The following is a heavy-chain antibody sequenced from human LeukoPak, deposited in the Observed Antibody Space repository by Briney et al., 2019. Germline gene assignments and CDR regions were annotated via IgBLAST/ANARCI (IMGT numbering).Heavy chain of an antibody. CDR2: IYSGGST. J-gene: IGHJ3*02. V-gene: IGHV3-53*01. D-gene: IGHD1-26*01. CDR1: GFTVSSNY. CDR3: ARGGSYLSAFDI. Sequence: GRSLRLSCAASGFTVSSNYMSWVRRAPGKGLEWVSIIYSGGSTFYADSVKGRFTISRDNSKNTLYLQMNSLRAEDTAVYYCARGGSYLSAFDIWGQGTMVTVSS.